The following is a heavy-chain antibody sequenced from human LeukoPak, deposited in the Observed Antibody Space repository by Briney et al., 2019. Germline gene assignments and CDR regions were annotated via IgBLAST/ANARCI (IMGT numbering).Heavy chain of an antibody. CDR2: IYYSGST. CDR1: GGSISSSSYY. Sequence: PSETLSLTCTVSGGSISSSSYYWGWIRQPPGKGLEWIGSIYYSGSTYYNPSLKSRVTISVDTSKNQFSLKLSSVTAADTAVYYCARQNPSYYYDRGARNWFDPWGQGTLVTVSS. CDR3: ARQNPSYYYDRGARNWFDP. J-gene: IGHJ5*02. D-gene: IGHD3-22*01. V-gene: IGHV4-39*01.